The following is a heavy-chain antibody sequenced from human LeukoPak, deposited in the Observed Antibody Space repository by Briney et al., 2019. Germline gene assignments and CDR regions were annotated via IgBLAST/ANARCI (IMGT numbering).Heavy chain of an antibody. Sequence: SETLSLTCTVSGASISFYYWSWIRQPPGKGLEWIGSIYYSGSTYYNPSLKSRVTISVDTSKNQFSLKLNSVTAADTAVYYCASAKTSSSSWFTFDYWGQGTLVTVSS. V-gene: IGHV4-59*05. CDR2: IYYSGST. CDR3: ASAKTSSSSWFTFDY. J-gene: IGHJ4*02. CDR1: GASISFYY. D-gene: IGHD6-13*01.